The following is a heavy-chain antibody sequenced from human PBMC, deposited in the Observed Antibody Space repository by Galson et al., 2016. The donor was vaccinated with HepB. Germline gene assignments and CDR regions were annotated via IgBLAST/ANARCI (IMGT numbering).Heavy chain of an antibody. J-gene: IGHJ4*02. CDR2: ISSNGDFI. Sequence: SLRLSCAASGISFSTFSMNWVRQAPGQGLEWLSSISSNGDFINYADSVKGRFTISRDNADNSLFLHMNSLRAEDTAVYYCAREDPNIAVAALDYWGQGTLVTVSS. CDR3: AREDPNIAVAALDY. CDR1: GISFSTFS. D-gene: IGHD6-19*01. V-gene: IGHV3-21*01.